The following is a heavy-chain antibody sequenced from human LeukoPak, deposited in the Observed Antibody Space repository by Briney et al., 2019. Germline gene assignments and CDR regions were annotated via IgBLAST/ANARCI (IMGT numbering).Heavy chain of an antibody. D-gene: IGHD3-3*01. V-gene: IGHV3-21*01. CDR1: GFTFSSYS. J-gene: IGHJ4*02. CDR3: ARDLIDFWSGYYYYFDY. CDR2: ISSSSSYI. Sequence: GGSPRLSCAASGFTFSSYSMNWVRQAPGKGLEWVSSISSSSSYIYYADSVKGRFTISRDNAKNSLYLQMNSLRAEDTAVYYCARDLIDFWSGYYYYFDYWGQGTLVTVSS.